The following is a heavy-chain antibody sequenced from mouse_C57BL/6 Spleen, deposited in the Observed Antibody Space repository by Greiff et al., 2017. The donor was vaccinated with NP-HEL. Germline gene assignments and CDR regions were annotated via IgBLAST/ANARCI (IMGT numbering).Heavy chain of an antibody. J-gene: IGHJ4*01. CDR1: GYTFTDYY. CDR3: ASLGRGDY. D-gene: IGHD4-1*01. CDR2: INHNNGGT. V-gene: IGHV1-26*01. Sequence: EVQLQQSGPELVKPGASVKISCKASGYTFTDYYMNWVKQSHGKSLEWIGDINHNNGGTSYNQKFKGKATLTVDKSSSTAYMELRSLTSEDSAVYYCASLGRGDYWGQGTSVTVSS.